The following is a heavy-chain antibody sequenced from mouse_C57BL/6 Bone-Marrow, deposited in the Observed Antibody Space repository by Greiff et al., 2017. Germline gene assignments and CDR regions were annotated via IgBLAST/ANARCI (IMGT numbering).Heavy chain of an antibody. V-gene: IGHV2-2*01. CDR3: ARNRGLRGAGFSY. J-gene: IGHJ3*01. D-gene: IGHD2-4*01. CDR2: IWSGGST. CDR1: GFSLTSYG. Sequence: QVQLQQSGPGLVQPSQSLSIPCTVSGFSLTSYGVHWVRQSPGKGLEWLGVIWSGGSTDYTAAFISRLIISKDNSKCQVFFKMNSLQSDDTAIYYWARNRGLRGAGFSYWGQGTLVTVSA.